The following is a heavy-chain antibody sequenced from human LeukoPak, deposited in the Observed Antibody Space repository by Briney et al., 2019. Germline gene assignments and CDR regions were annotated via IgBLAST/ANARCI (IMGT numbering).Heavy chain of an antibody. V-gene: IGHV4-39*02. CDR3: ARDLAVASWFDY. CDR1: GGSISSSSYY. D-gene: IGHD6-19*01. Sequence: SETLSLTCTVSGGSISSSSYYWGWIRQPPGKGLEWIGSIYYSGSTYYNPSLKSRVTISVDTSKNQFSLKLSSVTAADTAVYYCARDLAVASWFDYWGQGTLVTVSS. CDR2: IYYSGST. J-gene: IGHJ4*02.